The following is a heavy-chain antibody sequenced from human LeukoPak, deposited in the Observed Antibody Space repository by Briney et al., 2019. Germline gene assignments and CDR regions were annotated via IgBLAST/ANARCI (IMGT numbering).Heavy chain of an antibody. CDR1: GGSISSSSYY. CDR2: IYYSGST. D-gene: IGHD6-13*01. J-gene: IGHJ4*02. V-gene: IGHV4-39*01. Sequence: SETLSLTCTVSGGSISSSSYYWGWIRQPPGKGLGWIGSIYYSGSTYYNPSLKSRVTISVDTSKNQFSLKLSSVTAADTAVYYCATPYPAAASYWGQGTLVTVSS. CDR3: ATPYPAAASY.